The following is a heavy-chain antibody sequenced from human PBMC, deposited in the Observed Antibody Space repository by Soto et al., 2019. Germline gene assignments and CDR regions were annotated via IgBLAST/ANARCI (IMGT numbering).Heavy chain of an antibody. Sequence: GGSLRLSCAASGFTFSSYGMHWVRQAPGKGLEWVAVIWYDGSNKYYADSVKGRFTISRDNSKNTLYLQMNSLRAEDTAVYYCARNYYYDSSGYYYVLRFGAFDIWGQGTMVTVSS. V-gene: IGHV3-33*01. J-gene: IGHJ3*02. CDR1: GFTFSSYG. CDR2: IWYDGSNK. CDR3: ARNYYYDSSGYYYVLRFGAFDI. D-gene: IGHD3-22*01.